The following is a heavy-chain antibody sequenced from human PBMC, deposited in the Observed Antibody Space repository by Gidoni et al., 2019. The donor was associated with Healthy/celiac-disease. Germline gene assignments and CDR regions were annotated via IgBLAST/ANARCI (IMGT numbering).Heavy chain of an antibody. J-gene: IGHJ6*02. CDR1: GSTFTSYG. CDR2: ISAYNGNT. Sequence: QFQLVQSGAEVKKPGASVKVSCKASGSTFTSYGISWVRQSPGQGLESVGWISAYNGNTNYAQKLQGRDTMTTDTSTSTAYMELRSLRSDDTAVYYCASHILRGYHYYGMDVWGQGTTVTVSS. CDR3: ASHILRGYHYYGMDV. D-gene: IGHD2-8*01. V-gene: IGHV1-18*04.